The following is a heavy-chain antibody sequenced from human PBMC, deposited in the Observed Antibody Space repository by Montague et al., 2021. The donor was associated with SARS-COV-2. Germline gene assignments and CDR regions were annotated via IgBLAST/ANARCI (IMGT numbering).Heavy chain of an antibody. Sequence: WYNEYAESVKGRITINPDTPKNQFSLHLTSMTPEDTAVYYCARHSYRTFDFWGQGTLVTVSS. CDR2: WYN. CDR3: ARHSYRTFDF. J-gene: IGHJ4*02. D-gene: IGHD3-10*01. V-gene: IGHV6-1*01.